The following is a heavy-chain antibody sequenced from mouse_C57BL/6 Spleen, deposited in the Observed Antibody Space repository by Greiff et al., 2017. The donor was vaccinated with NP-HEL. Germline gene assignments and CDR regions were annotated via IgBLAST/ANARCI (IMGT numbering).Heavy chain of an antibody. Sequence: VQLQQPGAELVKPGASVKMSCKASGYTFTSYWITWVKQRPGQGLEWIGDIYPGSGRTNYNEEFKRKATLTVATSSSTAYMQLSSLTSEDSAVYYCARITVVAHYYAMDYWGQGTSVTVSS. CDR1: GYTFTSYW. CDR3: ARITVVAHYYAMDY. J-gene: IGHJ4*01. CDR2: IYPGSGRT. D-gene: IGHD1-1*01. V-gene: IGHV1-55*01.